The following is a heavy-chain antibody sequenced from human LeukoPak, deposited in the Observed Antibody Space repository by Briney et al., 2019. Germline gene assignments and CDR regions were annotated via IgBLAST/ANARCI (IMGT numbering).Heavy chain of an antibody. CDR3: ARDSYSHREGVRWFDP. J-gene: IGHJ5*02. V-gene: IGHV3-66*01. D-gene: IGHD5-24*01. CDR2: LYRGGDT. CDR1: GFSVSSNY. Sequence: PGGSLRLSCAASGFSVSSNYMSWVRQAPGKGLEWVAVLYRGGDTYYADSVKGRITISRDNSKNTLYLQMNSLRAEDTAVYYCARDSYSHREGVRWFDPWGQGTLVTVSS.